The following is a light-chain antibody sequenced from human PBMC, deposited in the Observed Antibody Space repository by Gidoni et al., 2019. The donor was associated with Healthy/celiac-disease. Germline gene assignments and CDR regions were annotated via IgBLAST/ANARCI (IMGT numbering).Light chain of an antibody. Sequence: IQMTPSPSSLSASVGDRVTITCRASQCISNYLAWYQQKPGKVPNPLTYAASTLQSGVPSRFCGSGSGTDFTLIISSLQPEDFSTYSCQKSGTFGGGTKVEIK. CDR2: AAS. V-gene: IGKV1-27*01. CDR1: QCISNY. CDR3: QKSGT. J-gene: IGKJ4*01.